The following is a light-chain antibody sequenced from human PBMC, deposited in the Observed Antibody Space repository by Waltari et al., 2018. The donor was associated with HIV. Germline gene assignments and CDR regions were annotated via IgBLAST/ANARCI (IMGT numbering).Light chain of an antibody. Sequence: QSALTQPRSVSGSPGQSVTISCTGTSSDVGGYNYVSWYQHHLGKAPKFMIYDVTKRPSGVPDRFSGSKSGNTASLTISGLQAEDEADYYCCSYAGRYTYVFGTGTKVTVL. CDR1: SSDVGGYNY. CDR3: CSYAGRYTYV. V-gene: IGLV2-11*01. CDR2: DVT. J-gene: IGLJ1*01.